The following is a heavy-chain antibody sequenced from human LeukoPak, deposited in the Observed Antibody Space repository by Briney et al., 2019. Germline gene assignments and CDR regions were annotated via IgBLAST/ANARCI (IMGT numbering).Heavy chain of an antibody. CDR3: AISSRGKNVYYYGMAV. CDR2: IYSDGST. Sequence: GGSLRLSCAASGFTVSSNYMSWVRQAPGKGLEWISLIYSDGSTYYADSVKGRFSISRHNSKNALYLQMNSLRAEDTAVYYWAISSRGKNVYYYGMAVGGKGTTVTVS. CDR1: GFTVSSNY. D-gene: IGHD3-10*01. V-gene: IGHV3-53*04. J-gene: IGHJ6*04.